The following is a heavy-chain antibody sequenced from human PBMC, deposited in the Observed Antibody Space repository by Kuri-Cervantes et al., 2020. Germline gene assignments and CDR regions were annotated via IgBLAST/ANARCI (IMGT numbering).Heavy chain of an antibody. Sequence: ESLKISCTVSGGSISSYYWSWIRQPPGKGLEWIGYIYYSGSTNYNPSLKSRVTISVDASKNQFSLQLNSVTPEDTAVYYCARDRSSGWYLEYYFDYWGQGTLVTVSS. D-gene: IGHD6-19*01. J-gene: IGHJ4*02. CDR1: GGSISSYY. V-gene: IGHV4-59*12. CDR2: IYYSGST. CDR3: ARDRSSGWYLEYYFDY.